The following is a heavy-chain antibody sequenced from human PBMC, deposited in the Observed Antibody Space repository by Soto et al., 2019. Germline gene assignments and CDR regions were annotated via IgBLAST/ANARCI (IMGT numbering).Heavy chain of an antibody. V-gene: IGHV4-39*01. CDR1: DDSINSDKYY. D-gene: IGHD3-9*01. CDR3: ARLEGLATISYYFDF. J-gene: IGHJ4*02. CDR2: IYYRGNA. Sequence: QLQLQESGPGLVKPSETLSLTCSVSDDSINSDKYYWGWIRQPPGKGLEWIGSIYYRGNAYYNPSLQPRVTIALDNSRSQFSLKLNSVTAADSAVYFCARLEGLATISYYFDFWGPGALVTVSS.